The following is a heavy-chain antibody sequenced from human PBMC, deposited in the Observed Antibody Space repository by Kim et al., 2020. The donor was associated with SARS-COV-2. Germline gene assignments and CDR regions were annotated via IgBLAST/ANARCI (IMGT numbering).Heavy chain of an antibody. CDR1: GFTFSSFN. D-gene: IGHD1-26*01. CDR3: ARVNQADSVGGY. Sequence: GGSLRLSCAASGFTFSSFNMKWVRQAPGKGLEWVSSISSSSSYIYYADSVKGRFTISRDNAKNSLYLQMSSLRAEDTAVYYCARVNQADSVGGYWGQGTLVTVSS. CDR2: ISSSSSYI. V-gene: IGHV3-21*01. J-gene: IGHJ4*02.